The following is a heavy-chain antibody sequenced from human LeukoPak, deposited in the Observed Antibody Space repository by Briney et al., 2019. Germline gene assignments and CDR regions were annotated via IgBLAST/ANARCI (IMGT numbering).Heavy chain of an antibody. V-gene: IGHV3-49*04. CDR3: TRDGSVTYCGGDCSEASDI. CDR1: GFTFGDYA. D-gene: IGHD2-21*01. J-gene: IGHJ3*02. Sequence: PGRSLRLSCTASGFTFGDYAMSWVRQAPGKGLEWVGFIRSKAYGGTTEYAASVKGRFTISRDDSKSIAYLQMNSLKTEDTAVYYCTRDGSVTYCGGDCSEASDIWGQGTMVTVSS. CDR2: IRSKAYGGTT.